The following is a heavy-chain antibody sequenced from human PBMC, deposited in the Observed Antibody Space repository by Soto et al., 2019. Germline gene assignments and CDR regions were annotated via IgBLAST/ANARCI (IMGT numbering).Heavy chain of an antibody. CDR3: ARDVRAARVGEVVHYYYYYGMDV. Sequence: HPGGSLRLSCAASGFTFSSYAMHWVRQAPGKGLEWVAVISYDGSNKYYADSVKGRFTISRDNSKNTLYLQMNSLRAEDTAVYYCARDVRAARVGEVVHYYYYYGMDVWGQGTTVTVSS. V-gene: IGHV3-30-3*01. D-gene: IGHD6-6*01. J-gene: IGHJ6*02. CDR2: ISYDGSNK. CDR1: GFTFSSYA.